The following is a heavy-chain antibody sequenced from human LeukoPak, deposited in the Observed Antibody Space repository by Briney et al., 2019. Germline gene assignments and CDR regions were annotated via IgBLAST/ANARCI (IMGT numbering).Heavy chain of an antibody. Sequence: PSETLSLTCTVSGGSISSGGYYWSWIRQPPGKGLEWIGYIYYSGSTNYNPSLKSRVTISVDTSKNQFSLKLSSVTAADTAVYYCTRVDPSSSWPFDYWGQGTLVTVSS. D-gene: IGHD6-13*01. CDR1: GGSISSGGYY. V-gene: IGHV4-61*08. CDR2: IYYSGST. CDR3: TRVDPSSSWPFDY. J-gene: IGHJ4*02.